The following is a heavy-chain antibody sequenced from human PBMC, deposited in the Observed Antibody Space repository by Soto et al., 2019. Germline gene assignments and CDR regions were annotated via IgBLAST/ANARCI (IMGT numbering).Heavy chain of an antibody. D-gene: IGHD5-18*01. Sequence: GGSLRLSCAASGFTFTNYAMNWVRQAPGKGLEWVSGITGGGGRTFYADSVKGRFTISRDSSKNTVYLQMNKVRADDTAVYYCAKEYSSVSRGSFDYWGQGALVPVSS. J-gene: IGHJ4*02. CDR2: ITGGGGRT. CDR1: GFTFTNYA. V-gene: IGHV3-23*01. CDR3: AKEYSSVSRGSFDY.